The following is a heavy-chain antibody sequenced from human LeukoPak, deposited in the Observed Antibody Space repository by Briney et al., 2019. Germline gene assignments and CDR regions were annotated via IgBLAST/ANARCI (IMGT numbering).Heavy chain of an antibody. V-gene: IGHV4-4*07. Sequence: PSETLSLTCTVSGGSISSYYWSWIRQPAGKGLEWIGRIYTSGSTNYNPSLKSRVTMSVDTSKNQFSLKLSSVTAADTAVYYCERDLCSSTSCYDQDAFDIWGQGTMVTLSS. CDR3: ERDLCSSTSCYDQDAFDI. CDR2: IYTSGST. J-gene: IGHJ3*02. D-gene: IGHD2-2*01. CDR1: GGSISSYY.